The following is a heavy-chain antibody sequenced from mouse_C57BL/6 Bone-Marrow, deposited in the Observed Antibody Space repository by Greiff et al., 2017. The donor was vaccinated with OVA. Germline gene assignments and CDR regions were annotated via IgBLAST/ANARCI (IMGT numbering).Heavy chain of an antibody. CDR2: IHPNSGST. D-gene: IGHD1-1*01. CDR1: GYTFTSYW. V-gene: IGHV1-64*01. CDR3: ARRGYYYGSKRRYFDY. Sequence: VQLQQPGAELVKPGASVKLSCKASGYTFTSYWMHWVKQRPGQGLEWIGMIHPNSGSTNYNEKFKSKATLTVDKSSSTAYMQLSSLTSEDSAVYYCARRGYYYGSKRRYFDYWGQGTTLTVSS. J-gene: IGHJ2*01.